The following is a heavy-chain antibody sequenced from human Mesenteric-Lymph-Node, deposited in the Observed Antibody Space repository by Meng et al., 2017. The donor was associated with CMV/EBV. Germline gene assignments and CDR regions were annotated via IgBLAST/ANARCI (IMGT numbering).Heavy chain of an antibody. CDR2: IIPILGIA. CDR3: AKQGYCGSTGCSASFDD. V-gene: IGHV1-69*04. Sequence: GTFGSYAISWVRQAPGQGLEWMGRIIPILGIANYAQKFQGRVTITADKSTSTAYMELSSLRSEDTAVYFCAKQGYCGSTGCSASFDDWGQGTLVTVSS. CDR1: GTFGSYA. J-gene: IGHJ4*02. D-gene: IGHD2-2*01.